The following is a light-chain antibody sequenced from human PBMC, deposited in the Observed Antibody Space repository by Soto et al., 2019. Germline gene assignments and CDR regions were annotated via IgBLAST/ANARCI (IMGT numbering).Light chain of an antibody. CDR2: GNS. CDR3: QSYDSSLSGYV. V-gene: IGLV1-40*01. CDR1: SSNIGACYD. J-gene: IGLJ1*01. Sequence: QSVLTQPPSVSGAPGQRVTISCTGSSSNIGACYDVPWYQQLPGTAPKLLIYGNSNRPSGVPDRFSGSKSGTSVSLAITGLAAEDEADYYSQSYDSSLSGYVFGTGTKVTVL.